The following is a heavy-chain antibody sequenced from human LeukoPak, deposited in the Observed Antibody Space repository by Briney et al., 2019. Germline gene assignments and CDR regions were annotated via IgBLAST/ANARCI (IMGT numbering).Heavy chain of an antibody. J-gene: IGHJ4*02. CDR1: GFTFSSYS. D-gene: IGHD3-16*01. Sequence: SGGSLRLSCAASGFTFSSYSMNWVRQAPGRGLEWVSYIRSSSSNIYYGNSVKERFTLPTDHAKNSPYIQMNRLRAKSTAVYFCRGFGDSPFDHRGQGTLVTV. V-gene: IGHV3-48*04. CDR2: IRSSSSNI. CDR3: RGFGDSPFDH.